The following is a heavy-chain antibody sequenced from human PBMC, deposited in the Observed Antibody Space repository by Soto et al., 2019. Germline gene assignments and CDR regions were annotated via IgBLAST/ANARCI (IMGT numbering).Heavy chain of an antibody. J-gene: IGHJ6*02. CDR2: ITTAGDT. CDR1: GFTFSNYD. Sequence: EVQLVESGGDLVQPGGSLRLSCAASGFTFSNYDMHWVRQVTGKGLEWVSGITTAGDTYYPGSVKSRFTISREKAKNSLYLQTNSLSAGDTAVYYCARELHGGSYGMDVWGQGTTVTVSS. CDR3: ARELHGGSYGMDV. V-gene: IGHV3-13*01.